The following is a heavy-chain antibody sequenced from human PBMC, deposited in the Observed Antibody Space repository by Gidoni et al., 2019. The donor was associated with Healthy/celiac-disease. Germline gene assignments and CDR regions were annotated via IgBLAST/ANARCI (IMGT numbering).Heavy chain of an antibody. J-gene: IGHJ6*02. Sequence: EVQLVESGGGLVQPGRSRRLSGSASGCTLDAYAMHWVRQAPGKGLGWVSGISWNSGSIGYADSVKGRFTISRDNAKNSLYLQMNSLRAEDTALYYCAKDIRVPPEYGMDVWGQGTTVTVSS. CDR3: AKDIRVPPEYGMDV. CDR1: GCTLDAYA. V-gene: IGHV3-9*01. CDR2: ISWNSGSI.